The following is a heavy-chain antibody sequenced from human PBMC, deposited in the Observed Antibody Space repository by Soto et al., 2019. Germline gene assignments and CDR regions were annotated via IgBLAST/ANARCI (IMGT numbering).Heavy chain of an antibody. CDR1: GGTFSSYA. CDR3: ARDWGTNSLPEYRYYYDSSGYYPHFDY. V-gene: IGHV1-69*06. CDR2: IIPIFGTA. J-gene: IGHJ4*02. D-gene: IGHD3-22*01. Sequence: SVKVSCKASGGTFSSYAISWVRQAPGQGLEWMGGIIPIFGTANYAQKFQGRVTITADKSTSTAYMELSSLRSEDTAVYYCARDWGTNSLPEYRYYYDSSGYYPHFDYWGQGTLVTVSS.